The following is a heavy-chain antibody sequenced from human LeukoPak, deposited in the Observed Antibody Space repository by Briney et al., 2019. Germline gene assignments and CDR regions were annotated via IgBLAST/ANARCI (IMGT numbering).Heavy chain of an antibody. J-gene: IGHJ6*03. V-gene: IGHV1-2*02. D-gene: IGHD3-10*01. CDR2: INPNSGGT. CDR1: GYTFTGYY. CDR3: ARWFGEARVYYYYYYMDV. Sequence: ASVKVSCKASGYTFTGYYMHWVRQAPGQGLEWMGWINPNSGGTNYAQKFQGRVTMTRDTSISTAYMELSRLRSDDTAVYYCARWFGEARVYYYYYYMDVWGKGTTVTISS.